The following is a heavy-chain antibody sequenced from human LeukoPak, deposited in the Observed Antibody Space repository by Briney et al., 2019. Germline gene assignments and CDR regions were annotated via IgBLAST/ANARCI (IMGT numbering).Heavy chain of an antibody. J-gene: IGHJ4*02. CDR3: ATSLGPLTEY. Sequence: PGGSLRLSCAASGFTFSSYAMSWVRQAPGKGLEWVSAISGSGGSTYYADSVKGRFTISRDNAKNILYLQMNSLRAEDTALYYCATSLGPLTEYWGQGTLVTVSS. CDR1: GFTFSSYA. V-gene: IGHV3-23*01. CDR2: ISGSGGST. D-gene: IGHD7-27*01.